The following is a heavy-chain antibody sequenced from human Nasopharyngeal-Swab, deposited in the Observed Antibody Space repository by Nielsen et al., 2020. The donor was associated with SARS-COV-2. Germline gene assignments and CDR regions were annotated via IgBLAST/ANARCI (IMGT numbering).Heavy chain of an antibody. V-gene: IGHV3-48*03. D-gene: IGHD1-26*01. CDR3: AKASGSTTHFDY. CDR2: MSSSGGTI. J-gene: IGHJ4*02. CDR1: GFSISNYG. Sequence: GESLKISCAASGFSISNYGMNWVRQAPGKGLEWVSHMSSSGGTIYYADSVKGRFTISRDNAKNSIYLQMNSLRAEDTAVYYCAKASGSTTHFDYWGQGTLVTVSS.